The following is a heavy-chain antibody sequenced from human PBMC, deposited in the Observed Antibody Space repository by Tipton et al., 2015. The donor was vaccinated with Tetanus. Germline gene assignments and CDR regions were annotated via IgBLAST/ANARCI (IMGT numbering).Heavy chain of an antibody. CDR2: ISTSGGDT. J-gene: IGHJ4*02. Sequence: GSLRLSCAVSGFTFRSYDMSWVRQAPGKGLEWVSSISTSGGDTYYTDSLKGRFIISRDNAKNSLFLQMNNLRAEDTAIYYCASGSTLDYWGQGTLVTVSS. D-gene: IGHD1-26*01. CDR3: ASGSTLDY. V-gene: IGHV3-21*01. CDR1: GFTFRSYD.